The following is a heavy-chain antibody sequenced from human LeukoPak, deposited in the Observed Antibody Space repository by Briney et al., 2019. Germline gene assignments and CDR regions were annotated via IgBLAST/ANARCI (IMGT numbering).Heavy chain of an antibody. V-gene: IGHV1-3*01. CDR1: GYTFTSYA. D-gene: IGHD7-27*01. J-gene: IGHJ4*02. CDR3: ARGWGKGDYYFDY. CDR2: INAGNGNT. Sequence: ASVKVSCKASGYTFTSYAMHWVRQAPGQRLEWMGWINAGNGNTKYSQKFQGRVTMTTDTSTSTAYMELRSLRSDGTAVYYCARGWGKGDYYFDYWGQGTLVTVSS.